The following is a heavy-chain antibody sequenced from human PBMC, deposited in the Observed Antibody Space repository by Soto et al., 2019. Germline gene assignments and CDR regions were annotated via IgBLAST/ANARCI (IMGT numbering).Heavy chain of an antibody. D-gene: IGHD6-19*01. CDR2: IIWNSAYI. CDR1: GFTFDDYA. Sequence: HPGGSLRLSCAVSGFTFDDYAMHWVRQAPGKGLEWVAGIIWNSAYIVYADSVKGRFTISRDNAKNSLYLQMNSLRAEDTALYYCVKDSTVSGVRQGLDFWGRGTLVTVSS. CDR3: VKDSTVSGVRQGLDF. V-gene: IGHV3-9*01. J-gene: IGHJ4*02.